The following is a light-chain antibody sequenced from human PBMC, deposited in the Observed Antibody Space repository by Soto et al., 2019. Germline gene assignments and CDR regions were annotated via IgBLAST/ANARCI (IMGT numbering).Light chain of an antibody. J-gene: IGKJ4*01. CDR1: QSVGSN. CDR3: QHFSSYPLP. Sequence: EIVVTQSPGTLSVSPGERVTLSCRARQSVGSNLAWYQQKPGQAPRLLIYGASTRATGIPDRFSGSGSGTDFTLTISRLEPEDFAVYYCQHFSSYPLPFGGGTKVDIK. CDR2: GAS. V-gene: IGKV3-20*01.